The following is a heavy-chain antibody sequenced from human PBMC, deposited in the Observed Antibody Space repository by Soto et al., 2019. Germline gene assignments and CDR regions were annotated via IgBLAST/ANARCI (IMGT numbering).Heavy chain of an antibody. Sequence: ASVKVSCKASGYTSTNYYMHWVRQAPGQGLEWMGWINPNSGGTNYAQKFQGWVTMTRDTSISTAYMELSRLRSDDTAVYYCARDRCSSTSCYDEYYPYGMDVSGQGPTVTVSS. V-gene: IGHV1-2*04. CDR3: ARDRCSSTSCYDEYYPYGMDV. J-gene: IGHJ6*02. CDR1: GYTSTNYY. CDR2: INPNSGGT. D-gene: IGHD2-2*01.